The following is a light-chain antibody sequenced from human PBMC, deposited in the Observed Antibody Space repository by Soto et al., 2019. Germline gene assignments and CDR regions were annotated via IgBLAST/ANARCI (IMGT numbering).Light chain of an antibody. V-gene: IGKV3-20*01. Sequence: EILLTQSPCTLSLSPGERATLSCRASQSVSSSYLAWYQQKPGQAPRLLIYGASSRATGIPDRFSGSGSGTDFTLTISRLEPEDFAVYYCQQYGSSPVTFGGGTKVDIK. J-gene: IGKJ4*01. CDR3: QQYGSSPVT. CDR1: QSVSSSY. CDR2: GAS.